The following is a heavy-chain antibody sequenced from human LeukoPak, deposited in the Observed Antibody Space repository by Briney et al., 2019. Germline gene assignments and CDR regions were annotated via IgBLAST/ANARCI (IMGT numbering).Heavy chain of an antibody. CDR1: GFTFLYYD. CDR2: ISNSGSYT. J-gene: IGHJ4*02. V-gene: IGHV3-11*03. CDR3: ATPGISRGPGFDY. D-gene: IGHD6-13*01. Sequence: PGGSLRLSFAASGFTFLYYDSSWIRQAPGKGLEWVSYISNSGSYTKKADSVEGRFTISRDNAKNSMYLQMNSLRAEDTAVYYCATPGISRGPGFDYWGQVTLVTVSS.